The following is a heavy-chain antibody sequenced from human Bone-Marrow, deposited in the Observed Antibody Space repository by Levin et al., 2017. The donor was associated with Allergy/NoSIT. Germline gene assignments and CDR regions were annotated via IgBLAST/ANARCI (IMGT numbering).Heavy chain of an antibody. CDR3: AKDLIRVASGPADY. CDR1: GFTFRRYA. J-gene: IGHJ4*02. CDR2: ISDTGGST. D-gene: IGHD3-10*01. Sequence: GGSLRLSCTASGFTFRRYAMCWVRQAAGKGLEWVSRISDTGGSTYYALSVKGRFTISRDNSKNTLYLQMNSLRDEDTAVYYCAKDLIRVASGPADYWGQGTQVTVSS. V-gene: IGHV3-23*01.